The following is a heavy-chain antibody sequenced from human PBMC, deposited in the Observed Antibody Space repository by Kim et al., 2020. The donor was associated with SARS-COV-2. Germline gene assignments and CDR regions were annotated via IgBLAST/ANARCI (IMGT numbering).Heavy chain of an antibody. J-gene: IGHJ6*02. Sequence: GGSLRLSCAASGFTVNSNYMTWVRLAPGKGLEWVSLIYSGGSTFYADSVKGRFTISRDYSKNTLYLQMNSLRAEDTAVYYCATGHTRDYYYGMDVWGQGTTVTVSS. D-gene: IGHD2-2*02. CDR3: ATGHTRDYYYGMDV. CDR2: IYSGGST. V-gene: IGHV3-53*01. CDR1: GFTVNSNY.